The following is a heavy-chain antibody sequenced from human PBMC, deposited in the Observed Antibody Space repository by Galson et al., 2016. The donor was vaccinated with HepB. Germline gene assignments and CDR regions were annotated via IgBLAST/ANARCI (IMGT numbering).Heavy chain of an antibody. V-gene: IGHV4-61*02. Sequence: TLSLTCSVSGAPVNSGNYYWTWIRQPAGKGLEWIGRSSTRGSVTSRPSLKSRLSISLDTSKSHFSLILTSVTAADTAVYFCARDLGGDYLDFWGQGTLVIVS. CDR3: ARDLGGDYLDF. CDR1: GAPVNSGNYY. J-gene: IGHJ4*02. CDR2: SSTRGSV. D-gene: IGHD3-16*01.